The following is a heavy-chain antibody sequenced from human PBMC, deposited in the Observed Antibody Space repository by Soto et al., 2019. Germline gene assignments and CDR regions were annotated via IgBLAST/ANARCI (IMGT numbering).Heavy chain of an antibody. J-gene: IGHJ4*02. CDR3: ARRVATTPSFIFDY. D-gene: IGHD5-12*01. Sequence: QVQLQESGPGLVKPSETLSLTCTVSGGSISSYYWSWIRQPPGKGLEWIGYIYYSGNTNYNPSLKSRVTISVDTSKNQFSLKLSSVTAADTAVYYCARRVATTPSFIFDYWGQGTLVTVSS. CDR2: IYYSGNT. V-gene: IGHV4-59*08. CDR1: GGSISSYY.